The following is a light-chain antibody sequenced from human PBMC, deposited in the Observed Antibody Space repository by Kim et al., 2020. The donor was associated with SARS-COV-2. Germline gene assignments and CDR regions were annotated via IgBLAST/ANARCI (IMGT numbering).Light chain of an antibody. CDR2: AAS. Sequence: DIQITQSPSSLSASVGDRVIITCRTSQSISSHLNWYQQKPGKAPKLLIFAASSLQSGVPSRFSDSGSGTDFTLTITTLQPEDFATYYCQQGYSSPQITFGQGTRLEIK. V-gene: IGKV1-39*01. CDR3: QQGYSSPQIT. J-gene: IGKJ5*01. CDR1: QSISSH.